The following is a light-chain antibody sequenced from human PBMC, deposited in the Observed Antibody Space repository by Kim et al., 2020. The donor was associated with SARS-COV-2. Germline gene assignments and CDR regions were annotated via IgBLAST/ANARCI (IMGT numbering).Light chain of an antibody. CDR3: QRADSFPLD. Sequence: DIQMTQSPSSVSASVGDRVTITCRARQDISSWLAWYQQKPGKAPKLLISAASSLQSGVPSRFSGSGSGTDFTLTISSPQPEDFASYYCQRADSFPLDFGGGTKVDIK. CDR1: QDISSW. CDR2: AAS. J-gene: IGKJ4*01. V-gene: IGKV1-12*01.